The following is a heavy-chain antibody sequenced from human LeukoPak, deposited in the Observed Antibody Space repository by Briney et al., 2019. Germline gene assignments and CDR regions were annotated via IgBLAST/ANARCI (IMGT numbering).Heavy chain of an antibody. CDR2: IYYSGST. V-gene: IGHV4-59*01. D-gene: IGHD3-3*01. J-gene: IGHJ4*02. CDR1: GGSISSYY. Sequence: PSETLSLTCTVSGGSISSYYWSWIRQPPGKGLEWIGYIYYSGSTNYNPSLKSRVTISVDTSKNQFSLKLSSATAADTAVYYCARAATYYDFWSGYLFDYWGQGTLVTVSS. CDR3: ARAATYYDFWSGYLFDY.